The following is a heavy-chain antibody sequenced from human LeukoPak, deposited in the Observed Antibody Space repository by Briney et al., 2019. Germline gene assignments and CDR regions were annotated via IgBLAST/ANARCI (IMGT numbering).Heavy chain of an antibody. J-gene: IGHJ4*02. CDR2: IYYTGNT. Sequence: SETLSLTCTVSGVSISSSYSYWGWIRQPPGMGLEWIGSIYYTGNTYYNASLKSQVSTSIDTSKNQFSLKLTSVTAADTAVYYCARQTGSGLFILPGGQGTLVTVSS. CDR3: ARQTGSGLFILP. CDR1: GVSISSSYSY. V-gene: IGHV4-39*01. D-gene: IGHD3/OR15-3a*01.